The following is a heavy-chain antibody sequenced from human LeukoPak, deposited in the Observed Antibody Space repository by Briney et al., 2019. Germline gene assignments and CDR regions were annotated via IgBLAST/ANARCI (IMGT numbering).Heavy chain of an antibody. V-gene: IGHV3-23*01. Sequence: SLRLSCAASGFTFSSYAMSWVRQAPGKGLEWVSAISGSGGSTYYADSVKGRFTISRDNSKNTLYLQMNSLRAEDTAVYYCARVLADYGDYVVDYWGQGTLVTVSS. CDR3: ARVLADYGDYVVDY. CDR2: ISGSGGST. D-gene: IGHD4-17*01. J-gene: IGHJ4*02. CDR1: GFTFSSYA.